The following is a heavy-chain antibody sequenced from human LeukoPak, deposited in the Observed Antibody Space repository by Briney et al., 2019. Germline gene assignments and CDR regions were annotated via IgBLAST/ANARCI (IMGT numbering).Heavy chain of an antibody. CDR1: GGSISSGDYY. CDR2: IYYSGST. J-gene: IGHJ3*02. Sequence: MSSETLSLTCTVSGGSISSGDYYWSWIRQPPGKGLEGIGYIYYSGSTYYNPSLNSRVTISVDTSKNQFSLKLSSVTAADTAVYYCAREVSGGYSDRDAFDIWGQGTMVTVSS. D-gene: IGHD1-26*01. V-gene: IGHV4-30-4*08. CDR3: AREVSGGYSDRDAFDI.